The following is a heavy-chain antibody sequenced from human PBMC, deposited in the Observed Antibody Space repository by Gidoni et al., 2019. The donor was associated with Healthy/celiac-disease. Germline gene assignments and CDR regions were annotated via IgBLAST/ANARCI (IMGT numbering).Heavy chain of an antibody. D-gene: IGHD3-10*01. Sequence: QVQLVQSGAEVKKPGASVKVSCKASGYTFTSYYMHWVRQAPGQGLEWMGIINPSGGSTSYAQKFQGRVTMTRDTSTSTVYMELSSLRSEDTAVYYCARFSGRMVRGNGWFDPWGQGTLVTVSS. J-gene: IGHJ5*02. CDR1: GYTFTSYY. CDR3: ARFSGRMVRGNGWFDP. CDR2: INPSGGST. V-gene: IGHV1-46*01.